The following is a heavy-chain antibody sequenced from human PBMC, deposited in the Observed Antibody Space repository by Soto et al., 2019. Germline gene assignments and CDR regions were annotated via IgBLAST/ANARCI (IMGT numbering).Heavy chain of an antibody. CDR3: ARGPGGPDGPGDY. Sequence: QVQLVQSGAEVKKPGASVKVSCKASGYTFTSYAMHWVRQAPGQRLEWMGWINAGNGNTKYSQKFQGRVTITRETSASTAYMELSSRRSEDTAVYYCARGPGGPDGPGDYWGQGTLVTVSS. J-gene: IGHJ4*02. CDR1: GYTFTSYA. CDR2: INAGNGNT. V-gene: IGHV1-3*01. D-gene: IGHD2-15*01.